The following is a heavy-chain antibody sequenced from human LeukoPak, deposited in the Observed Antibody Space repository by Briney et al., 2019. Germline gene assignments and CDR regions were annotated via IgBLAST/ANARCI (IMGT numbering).Heavy chain of an antibody. CDR1: GSIFTSYW. CDR3: ATHGTVAGYEGWWFDY. CDR2: IYHDDSDT. J-gene: IGHJ4*02. V-gene: IGHV5-51*01. D-gene: IGHD6-19*01. Sequence: GESPQISSEGSGSIFTSYWIGGVRQLPGKGLEGRGSIYHDDSDTKYSPSFQSHVTISADKSINTAFLHWGSLKASATAMYYCATHGTVAGYEGWWFDYWGQGTLVTASS.